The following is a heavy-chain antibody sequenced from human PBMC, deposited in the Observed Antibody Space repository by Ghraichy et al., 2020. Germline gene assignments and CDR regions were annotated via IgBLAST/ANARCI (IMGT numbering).Heavy chain of an antibody. D-gene: IGHD1-26*01. CDR2: ISWNSGSI. Sequence: SLNISCAASGFTFDDYAMHWVRQAPGKGLEWVSGISWNSGSIGYADSVKGRFTISRDNAKNSLYLQMNSLRAEDTALYYCVKDMGPIVGATDFWGQGTLITVSS. CDR3: VKDMGPIVGATDF. J-gene: IGHJ4*02. CDR1: GFTFDDYA. V-gene: IGHV3-9*01.